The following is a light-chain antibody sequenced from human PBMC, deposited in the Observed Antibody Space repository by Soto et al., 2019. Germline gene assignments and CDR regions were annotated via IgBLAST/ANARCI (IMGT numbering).Light chain of an antibody. V-gene: IGKV3-15*01. Sequence: IVMTQSPATLSVSPGQRATLSCRASQSVSGNLAWYQQIPGQAPRLLIFGASRRATGVPDRFRGSGSGTEFTLTISGLQSEDVAVYYCQQYHNWPRTFGQGTKVEIK. CDR2: GAS. CDR1: QSVSGN. CDR3: QQYHNWPRT. J-gene: IGKJ1*01.